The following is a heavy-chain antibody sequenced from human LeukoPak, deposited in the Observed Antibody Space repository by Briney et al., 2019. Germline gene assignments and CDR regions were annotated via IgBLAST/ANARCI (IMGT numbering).Heavy chain of an antibody. V-gene: IGHV1-46*01. D-gene: IGHD1-26*01. CDR1: GYTFTSSY. CDR2: INPSGGTT. J-gene: IGHJ4*02. CDR3: ARDMDSGPDFFDY. Sequence: ASVKVSCKASGYTFTSSYMHWVRQAPGQGLEWMGIINPSGGTTIYAQKFQGRVTMTRDTSISTAYMELSRLRSDDTAVYYCARDMDSGPDFFDYWGLGTLVTVSS.